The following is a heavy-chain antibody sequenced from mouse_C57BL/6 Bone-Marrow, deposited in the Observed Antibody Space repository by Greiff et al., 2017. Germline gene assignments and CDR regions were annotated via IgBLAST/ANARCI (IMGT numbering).Heavy chain of an antibody. CDR2: IRNKANGYTT. CDR3: ASLSNDAMDY. Sequence: DVKLQESGGGLVQPGGSLSLSCAASGFTFTDYYMSWVRQPPGKALEWLGFIRNKANGYTTEYSASVKGRFTISRDNSQSILYLQMNALRAEDSATYYCASLSNDAMDYWGQGTSVTVSS. D-gene: IGHD2-5*01. CDR1: GFTFTDYY. J-gene: IGHJ4*01. V-gene: IGHV7-3*01.